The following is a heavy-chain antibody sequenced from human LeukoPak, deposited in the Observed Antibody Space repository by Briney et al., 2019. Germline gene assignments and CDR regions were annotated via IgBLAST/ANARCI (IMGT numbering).Heavy chain of an antibody. CDR1: GGSISSGGYY. CDR2: IYYSGST. CDR3: ARGLGWVGQQLVRGFFDY. Sequence: SETLSLTCTVSGGSISSGGYYWSWIRQHPGKGLERIGYIYYSGSTYYNPSLKSRVTISVDTSKNQFSLKLSSVTAADTAVYYCARGLGWVGQQLVRGFFDYWGQGTLVTVSS. V-gene: IGHV4-31*03. J-gene: IGHJ4*02. D-gene: IGHD6-13*01.